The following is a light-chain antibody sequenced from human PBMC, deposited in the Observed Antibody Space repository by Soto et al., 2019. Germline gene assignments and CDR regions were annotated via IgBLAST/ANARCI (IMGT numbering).Light chain of an antibody. CDR1: QSISSY. CDR3: QQSHSTPLLT. CDR2: AAS. J-gene: IGKJ4*01. V-gene: IGKV1-39*01. Sequence: DIQMTQSPSSLSASVGDRVTITCRASQSISSYLNWYQQKPGKAPKLLIYAASSLQSGVPSRFSGSGSGTDFTLTISSLQPEDFATYYCQQSHSTPLLTFGRGTKVDIK.